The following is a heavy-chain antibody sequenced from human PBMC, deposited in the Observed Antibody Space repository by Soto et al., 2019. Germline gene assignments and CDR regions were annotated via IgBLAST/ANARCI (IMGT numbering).Heavy chain of an antibody. CDR2: INHSAST. D-gene: IGHD6-19*01. CDR3: ASGRSVAGIGY. J-gene: IGHJ4*02. Sequence: QVQLQQWGAGLLKPSETLSLTCAVYGGSFSGYYWSWIRQPPGKGLEWIGEINHSASTNYNPSLKSRVTISVDTSKNQFSLKLSSVTAADTAVYYCASGRSVAGIGYWGQGTLVTVSS. CDR1: GGSFSGYY. V-gene: IGHV4-34*01.